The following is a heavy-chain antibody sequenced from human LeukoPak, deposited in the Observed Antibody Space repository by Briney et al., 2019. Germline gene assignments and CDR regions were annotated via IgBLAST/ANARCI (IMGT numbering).Heavy chain of an antibody. CDR3: TRRLVAGATGYFDL. D-gene: IGHD3-9*01. Sequence: PGVSPRLSCEASGFRLDNYAMHWVRQAPGKGLEWVSGISWDSKNVAYAESVKDRFTISRDNAKGSLYLQMDSLRAEDTALYYCTRRLVAGATGYFDLWGRGTLVTVS. CDR1: GFRLDNYA. V-gene: IGHV3-9*01. J-gene: IGHJ2*01. CDR2: ISWDSKNV.